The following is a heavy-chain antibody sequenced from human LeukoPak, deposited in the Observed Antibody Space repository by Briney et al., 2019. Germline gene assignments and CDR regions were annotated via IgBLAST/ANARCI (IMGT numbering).Heavy chain of an antibody. CDR1: GFTFSSYA. CDR2: ISYDGSNK. Sequence: GSLRLSCAASGFTFSSYAMHWVRQAPGNGLEWVAVISYDGSNKYYADSVKGRFTISRDNSKNTLYLQMNSLRAEDTAVYYCARAPDRVVMSWFDPWGQGTLVTVSS. CDR3: ARAPDRVVMSWFDP. J-gene: IGHJ5*02. V-gene: IGHV3-30-3*01. D-gene: IGHD2-21*01.